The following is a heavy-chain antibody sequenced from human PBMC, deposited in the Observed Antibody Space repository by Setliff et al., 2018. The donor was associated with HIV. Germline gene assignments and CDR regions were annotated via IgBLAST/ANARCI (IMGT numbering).Heavy chain of an antibody. Sequence: GESLKISCVGSEYAFSNYWIGWVRQMPGKGLEWMGIIYPGDSDTTYSPSFQGQVTISADKSITTAYLQWSSLKASDTAMYYCARHTNYYDSSGSFDYWGQGTLVTVSS. CDR3: ARHTNYYDSSGSFDY. CDR2: IYPGDSDT. CDR1: EYAFSNYW. V-gene: IGHV5-51*01. D-gene: IGHD3-22*01. J-gene: IGHJ4*02.